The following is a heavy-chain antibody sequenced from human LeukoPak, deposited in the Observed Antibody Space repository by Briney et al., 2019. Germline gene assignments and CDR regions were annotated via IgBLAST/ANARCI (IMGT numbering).Heavy chain of an antibody. J-gene: IGHJ4*02. V-gene: IGHV3-30*04. CDR3: ARDHVYYDSSGYYLNYLDY. CDR1: GFTFSSYA. D-gene: IGHD3-22*01. Sequence: PGGSLRLSCAASGFTFSSYAMHWVRQAPGKGLEWVAVISYDGSNKYYADSVKGRFTISRDNSKNTLYLQMNSLRAEDTAVYYCARDHVYYDSSGYYLNYLDYWGQRTLVTVSS. CDR2: ISYDGSNK.